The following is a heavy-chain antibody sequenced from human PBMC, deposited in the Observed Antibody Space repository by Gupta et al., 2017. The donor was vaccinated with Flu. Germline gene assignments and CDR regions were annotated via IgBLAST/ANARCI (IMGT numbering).Heavy chain of an antibody. J-gene: IGHJ3*02. D-gene: IGHD3-10*01. V-gene: IGHV4-31*03. CDR1: GGSISSGGYH. Sequence: QVQLQESGPGLVKPLQTLSLTCTVSGGSISSGGYHWSWIRQHPGKGLEWIGDIYYSESTHYNPSLKSRVTILVDTSKNQFSLKLSSVTAADTAVYYXAXDSGGYXGSGSYGADVFDIWGQGTMVTVSS. CDR3: AXDSGGYXGSGSYGADVFDI. CDR2: IYYSEST.